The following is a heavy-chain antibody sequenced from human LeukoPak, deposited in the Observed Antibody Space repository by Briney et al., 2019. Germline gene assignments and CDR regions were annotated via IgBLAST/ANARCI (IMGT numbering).Heavy chain of an antibody. D-gene: IGHD5-24*01. V-gene: IGHV4-59*01. CDR2: IYYSGST. Sequence: PSETLSLTXTVSGDSISNYYWSWIRQPPGKGLEWIGYIYYSGSTDYNPSLKSRVTISVDTSKNSVSLKLNSVTAADTAVYYCATARRDGYNLDWYFDLWGRGTLVTVSS. J-gene: IGHJ2*01. CDR3: ATARRDGYNLDWYFDL. CDR1: GDSISNYY.